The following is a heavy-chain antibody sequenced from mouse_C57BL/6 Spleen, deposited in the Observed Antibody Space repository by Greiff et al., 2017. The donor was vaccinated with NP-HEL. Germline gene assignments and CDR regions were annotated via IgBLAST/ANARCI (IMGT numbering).Heavy chain of an antibody. J-gene: IGHJ4*01. CDR3: AKRSNYGCYAMDY. CDR2: IDPSDSYT. CDR1: GYTFTSYW. Sequence: QVQLQQPGAELVMPGASVKLSCKASGYTFTSYWMHWVKQRPGQGLEWIGEIDPSDSYTNYNQKFKGKSTLTVDKSSSTAYMQLSSLTSEDSAVYYCAKRSNYGCYAMDYWGQGTSVTVSS. D-gene: IGHD2-5*01. V-gene: IGHV1-69*01.